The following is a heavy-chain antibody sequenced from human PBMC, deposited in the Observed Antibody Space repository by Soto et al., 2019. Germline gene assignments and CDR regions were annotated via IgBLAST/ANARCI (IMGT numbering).Heavy chain of an antibody. V-gene: IGHV3-23*01. D-gene: IGHD2-2*01. Sequence: GGSLRLSCAASGFTFSSYAMIWVRQAPGKGLEWVSAISGSGGSTYYADSVKGRFTISRDNSKNTLYLQMDSLRAEDTAVYYCAKPRYCSSTSCYYYFDYWGQVTLVTVSS. J-gene: IGHJ4*02. CDR3: AKPRYCSSTSCYYYFDY. CDR1: GFTFSSYA. CDR2: ISGSGGST.